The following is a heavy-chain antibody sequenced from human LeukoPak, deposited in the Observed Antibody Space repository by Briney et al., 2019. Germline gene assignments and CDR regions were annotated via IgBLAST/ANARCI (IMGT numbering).Heavy chain of an antibody. J-gene: IGHJ4*02. V-gene: IGHV3-7*04. CDR2: IKQDGSEN. CDR1: GFTFSSYR. D-gene: IGHD1-26*01. Sequence: GGSLRVSCAASGFTFSSYRMSWVRQAPGKGLEWVGYIKQDGSENYYVDSVKGRFTISRDNAKNSLYLQMNSLRAEDTAVYYCARGGSLFEYWGQGALVTVSS. CDR3: ARGGSLFEY.